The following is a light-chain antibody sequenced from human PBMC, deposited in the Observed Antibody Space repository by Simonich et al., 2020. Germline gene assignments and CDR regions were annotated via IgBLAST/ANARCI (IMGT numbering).Light chain of an antibody. CDR1: SSNIGSNY. Sequence: QSVLTQPPSASGTPGQRVTISCSGSSSNIGSNYVYWYQQLPGTAPKLLIYRDNQRPSGVPDLFSGSKSGTSASLAIRGLRSEDEADYYGAAWDDSLSGPVFGGGTKLTVL. V-gene: IGLV1-47*01. J-gene: IGLJ3*02. CDR3: AAWDDSLSGPV. CDR2: RDN.